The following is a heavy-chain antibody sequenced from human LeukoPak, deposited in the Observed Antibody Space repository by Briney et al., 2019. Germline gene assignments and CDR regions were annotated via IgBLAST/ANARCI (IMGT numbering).Heavy chain of an antibody. CDR1: GFTFSSHW. CDR3: ATYDY. V-gene: IGHV3-7*01. Sequence: GGSLRLSCAASGFTFSSHWMSWVRQAPGKGLEWVANIKQDGSGKYYVDFVKGRFTISRDNAKNSLYLQMNSLRAEDTAVYYCATYDYWGQGTLVTVSS. CDR2: IKQDGSGK. J-gene: IGHJ4*02.